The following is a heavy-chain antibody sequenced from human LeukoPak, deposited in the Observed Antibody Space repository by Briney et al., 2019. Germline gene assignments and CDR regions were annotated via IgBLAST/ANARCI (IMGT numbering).Heavy chain of an antibody. CDR3: ARDLLGVHDF. J-gene: IGHJ4*02. CDR1: GFILKSYE. V-gene: IGHV3-48*03. Sequence: GGSLRLSCAASGFILKSYEMNWVRQAPGKGLEWVAYITSSGSTIYYADSVKGRFTISKDNAKNSLFLQMTSLRAEDTAVYYYARDLLGVHDFWGQGTLVTVSS. CDR2: ITSSGSTI. D-gene: IGHD3-16*01.